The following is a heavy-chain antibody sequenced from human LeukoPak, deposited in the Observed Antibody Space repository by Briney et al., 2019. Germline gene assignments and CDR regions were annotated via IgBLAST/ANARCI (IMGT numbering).Heavy chain of an antibody. D-gene: IGHD3-22*01. CDR3: ARDHEYCDSSGYYFGY. V-gene: IGHV1-2*06. J-gene: IGHJ4*02. CDR1: GYTFTGYY. CDR2: INPNSGGT. Sequence: ASVKVSCKASGYTFTGYYMHWVRQAPGQGLEWMGRINPNSGGTNYAQKFQGRVTMTRDTSISTAYMELSRLRSDDTAVYYCARDHEYCDSSGYYFGYWGQGTLVTVSS.